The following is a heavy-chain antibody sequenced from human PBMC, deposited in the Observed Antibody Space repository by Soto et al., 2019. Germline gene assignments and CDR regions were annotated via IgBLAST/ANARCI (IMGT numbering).Heavy chain of an antibody. CDR3: AKSLRPSALTTYYFDG. D-gene: IGHD4-17*01. CDR2: INPSGDIT. V-gene: IGHV3-23*01. Sequence: EEQLLESGGGLVQPGWSLRLSCAASGLTFSRYAMSWVRQAPGKGLEWVSIINPSGDITYYGDSVKGRFTISRDNSKNTLSLQMNSLRAEDTAVYYCAKSLRPSALTTYYFDGRGPGTLVSVSS. CDR1: GLTFSRYA. J-gene: IGHJ4*02.